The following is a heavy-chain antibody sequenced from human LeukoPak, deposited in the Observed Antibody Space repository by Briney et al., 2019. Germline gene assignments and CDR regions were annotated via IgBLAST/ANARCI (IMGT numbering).Heavy chain of an antibody. CDR2: ISYDGSNK. J-gene: IGHJ4*02. Sequence: GGSLRLSCAASGFTFSSYGMHWVRQAPGKGLEWVAVISYDGSNKYYADSVKGRFTISRDNAKNSLYLQMNSLRAEDTAFYYCTSTGILGATTGVGLFDYWGQGTLVTVSS. CDR3: TSTGILGATTGVGLFDY. CDR1: GFTFSSYG. D-gene: IGHD1-26*01. V-gene: IGHV3-30*03.